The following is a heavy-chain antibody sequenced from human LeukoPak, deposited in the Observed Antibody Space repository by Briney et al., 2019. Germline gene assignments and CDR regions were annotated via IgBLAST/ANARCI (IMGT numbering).Heavy chain of an antibody. D-gene: IGHD6-13*01. CDR1: GFTFSNYS. CDR3: ARPKYSSSWYFDS. V-gene: IGHV4-34*01. Sequence: GSLRLSCAVSGFTFSNYSMNWVRQPPGKGLEWIGSIYYSGSTNYNPSVKSRVTISVDTSKNQFSLQLRSVTAADTAVYYCARPKYSSSWYFDSWGQGTLVTVSS. CDR2: IYYSGST. J-gene: IGHJ4*02.